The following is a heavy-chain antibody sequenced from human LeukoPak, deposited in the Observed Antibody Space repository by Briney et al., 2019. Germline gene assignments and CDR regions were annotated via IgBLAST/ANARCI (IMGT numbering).Heavy chain of an antibody. CDR2: IYYSGST. Sequence: PSETLPLSCTVSGGSITNYYWNWIRQPPGKGLEWIGYIYYSGSTNYNPSLKSRVTISVDTSKNQFSLRLTSVSAADTAVYYCARGFDSKSTYFDYWGQGTLLTVSS. D-gene: IGHD5-12*01. CDR3: ARGFDSKSTYFDY. CDR1: GGSITNYY. J-gene: IGHJ4*02. V-gene: IGHV4-59*01.